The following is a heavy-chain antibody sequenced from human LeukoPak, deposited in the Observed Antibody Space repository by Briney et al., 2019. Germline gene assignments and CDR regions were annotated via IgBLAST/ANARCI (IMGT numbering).Heavy chain of an antibody. CDR2: IDSNGNTI. CDR3: ATAGNYRFDN. D-gene: IGHD1-7*01. V-gene: IGHV3-74*01. CDR1: GFTFSNTW. Sequence: GGSLRLSCAGSGFTFSNTWMHWVRQAPGEGLVWVSRIDSNGNTINYADSVKGRFTISRDNARNTLYLQMNSLRVEDTALYFCATAGNYRFDNWGQGTLVTVSS. J-gene: IGHJ4*02.